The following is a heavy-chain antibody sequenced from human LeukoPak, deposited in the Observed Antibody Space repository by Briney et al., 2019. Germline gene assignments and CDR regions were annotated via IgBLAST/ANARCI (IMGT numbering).Heavy chain of an antibody. Sequence: ASVKVSCKASGYTFTSYGISWVRQAPGQGIEWMGWISAYNGNTNYAQKLQGRVTMTTHTSTSTAYMELRSLRSDDTAVYYCARDSSIAAAGLPFDYWGQGTLVTVSS. D-gene: IGHD6-13*01. CDR1: GYTFTSYG. CDR3: ARDSSIAAAGLPFDY. V-gene: IGHV1-18*01. CDR2: ISAYNGNT. J-gene: IGHJ4*02.